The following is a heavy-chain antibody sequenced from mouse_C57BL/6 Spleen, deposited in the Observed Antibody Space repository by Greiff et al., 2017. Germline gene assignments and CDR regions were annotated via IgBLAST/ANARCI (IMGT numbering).Heavy chain of an antibody. CDR1: GYTFTSYW. CDR2: IHPNSGST. CDR3: ARGGLYDGYYEFAY. D-gene: IGHD2-3*01. V-gene: IGHV1-64*01. Sequence: QVQLQQPGAELVKPGASVKLSCKASGYTFTSYWMHWVKQRPGQGLEWIGMIHPNSGSTNYNEKFKSKATLTVDKSSSTAYMQLSSLTSEDSAVYYCARGGLYDGYYEFAYWGQGTLVTVSA. J-gene: IGHJ3*01.